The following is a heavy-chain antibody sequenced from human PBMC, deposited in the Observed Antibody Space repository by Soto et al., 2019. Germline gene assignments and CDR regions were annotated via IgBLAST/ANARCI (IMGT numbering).Heavy chain of an antibody. J-gene: IGHJ6*02. Sequence: PRASVKVSCKASGYSFTAFYIHWVRRAPGKGLDWMGLVDPEDGEIKYSEKFQGRVSINADTSVDTAYLQLNSLRSDDTAYYYCATQITTTGGPLRNDYYGMDIWGQGTTVTVSS. D-gene: IGHD2-8*02. CDR3: ATQITTTGGPLRNDYYGMDI. CDR2: VDPEDGEI. V-gene: IGHV1-69-2*01. CDR1: GYSFTAFY.